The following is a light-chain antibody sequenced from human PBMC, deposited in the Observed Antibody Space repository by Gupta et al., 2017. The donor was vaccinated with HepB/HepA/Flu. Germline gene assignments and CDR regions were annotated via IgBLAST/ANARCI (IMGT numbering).Light chain of an antibody. J-gene: IGKJ1*01. CDR2: LGS. CDR1: QSLLHSNGYYY. V-gene: IGKV2-28*01. CDR3: MQALRWT. Sequence: IVMTQSPLSLPVTPGEPASISCRSSQSLLHSNGYYYLDWYLQKPGQSPQLLIYLGSNRASGGPDRCRGSGAGTDFTLKISRVEAEDVGVYYCMQALRWTFGQGTKVEIK.